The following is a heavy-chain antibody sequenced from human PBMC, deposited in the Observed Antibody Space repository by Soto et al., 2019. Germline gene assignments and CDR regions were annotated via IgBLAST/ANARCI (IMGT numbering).Heavy chain of an antibody. CDR1: GFTFSGSA. V-gene: IGHV3-73*01. Sequence: EVQLVESGGGLVQPGGSLKLSCAASGFTFSGSAMHWVRQASGKGLEWVGRIRSKANSYATAYAASVKGRFTISGDDSKNTAYLQMNSLKTEDTAVYYCTRSDCSGGSCYSHDYWGQGTLVTVSS. J-gene: IGHJ4*02. CDR3: TRSDCSGGSCYSHDY. D-gene: IGHD2-15*01. CDR2: IRSKANSYAT.